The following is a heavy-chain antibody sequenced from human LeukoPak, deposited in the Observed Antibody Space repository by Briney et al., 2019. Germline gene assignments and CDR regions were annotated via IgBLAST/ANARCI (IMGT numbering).Heavy chain of an antibody. CDR1: GFTFSSYG. J-gene: IGHJ6*03. D-gene: IGHD6-13*01. CDR2: IRYDGSYK. V-gene: IGHV3-30*02. Sequence: GGSLRLSCAPSGFTFSSYGMHWVRQAPGKGLEWVAFIRYDGSYKYYADSVKGRFTISRDNSKNTLYLQMNSLRAEDTAVYYCARVAAAGIAPSYYYMDVWGKGTTVTVSS. CDR3: ARVAAAGIAPSYYYMDV.